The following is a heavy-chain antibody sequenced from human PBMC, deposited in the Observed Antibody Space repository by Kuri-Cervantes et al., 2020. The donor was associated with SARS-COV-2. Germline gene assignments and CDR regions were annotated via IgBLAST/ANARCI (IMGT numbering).Heavy chain of an antibody. J-gene: IGHJ4*02. D-gene: IGHD2-15*01. CDR3: AKGYCSGGSCSPDY. Sequence: LSLTFAASGFTFSSYGMHWVRQAPGKGLEWVAVIWYDGSNKYYADSVKGRFTISRDNSKNTLYLQMNSLRAEDTAVYYCAKGYCSGGSCSPDYWGQGTLVTVSS. CDR2: IWYDGSNK. V-gene: IGHV3-33*06. CDR1: GFTFSSYG.